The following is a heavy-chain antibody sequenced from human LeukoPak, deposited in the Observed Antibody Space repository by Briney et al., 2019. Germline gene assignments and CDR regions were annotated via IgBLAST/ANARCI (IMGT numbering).Heavy chain of an antibody. Sequence: SVKVSCKASGGTFSSYAISWVRQAPGQGLEWMGGIIPIFGTANYAQKFQGRVTITADEPTSTAYMELSSLRSEDTAVYYCARDFSGGLENWFDPWGQGTLVTVSS. D-gene: IGHD4-23*01. CDR3: ARDFSGGLENWFDP. CDR1: GGTFSSYA. CDR2: IIPIFGTA. J-gene: IGHJ5*02. V-gene: IGHV1-69*01.